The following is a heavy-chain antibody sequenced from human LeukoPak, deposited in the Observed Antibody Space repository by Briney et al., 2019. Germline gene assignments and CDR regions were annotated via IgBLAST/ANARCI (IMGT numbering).Heavy chain of an antibody. CDR3: ARELPREVTLDY. CDR2: INNDGSST. D-gene: IGHD2-21*02. V-gene: IGHV3-74*01. Sequence: GGSLRLSCAASGFTFIAYGMQWVRQAPGKGLVWVSRINNDGSSTSYADSVKRRFTISRDNAKNTLYLQVNSLRAEDTGVYYCARELPREVTLDYWGQGTLVTVSS. J-gene: IGHJ4*02. CDR1: GFTFIAYG.